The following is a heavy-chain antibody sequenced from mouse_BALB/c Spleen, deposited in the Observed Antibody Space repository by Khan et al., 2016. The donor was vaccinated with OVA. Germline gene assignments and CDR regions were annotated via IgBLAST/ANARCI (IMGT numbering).Heavy chain of an antibody. CDR1: GFTFTNFG. CDR3: TQPSYFSYTLAY. CDR2: INNHSGET. J-gene: IGHJ4*01. D-gene: IGHD2-10*01. V-gene: IGHV9-3-1*01. Sequence: QVQLQQSGPDLKKPGETVKISCKASGFTFTNFGMNWVNQAPGKGLEWMAWINNHSGETNYADDLKGRFAFSLETSTSTVYLLINNLKNEATTTFFGTQPSYFSYTLAYWGQGTSVTVSS.